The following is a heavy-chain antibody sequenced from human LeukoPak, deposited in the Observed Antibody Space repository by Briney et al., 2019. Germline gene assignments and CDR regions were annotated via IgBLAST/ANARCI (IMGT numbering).Heavy chain of an antibody. V-gene: IGHV4-59*11. CDR1: GGSMTTHH. D-gene: IGHD5-18*01. Sequence: SETLSLTCTLSGGSMTTHHWNWIRQTPGKGLEWIGYVFDSGRTKVNPSLKSRVTLSADTSKNQLSLRLSSVTAADTAMYYCTTIKRGDIFGYFDFWGQGILVAVSS. J-gene: IGHJ4*02. CDR2: VFDSGRT. CDR3: TTIKRGDIFGYFDF.